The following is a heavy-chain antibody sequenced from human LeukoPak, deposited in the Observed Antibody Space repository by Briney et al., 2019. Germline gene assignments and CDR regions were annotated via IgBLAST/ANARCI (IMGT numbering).Heavy chain of an antibody. Sequence: GASVTVSCTASGYTFTGYYMHWVRQAPGQGLEWLGWINPNSGGTNYAQKFQGRVTMTRDTSISTAYMELSRLRSDDTAVYYCARGALLSSSFDYWGQGTLVTVSS. V-gene: IGHV1-2*02. CDR2: INPNSGGT. CDR1: GYTFTGYY. CDR3: ARGALLSSSFDY. D-gene: IGHD6-13*01. J-gene: IGHJ4*02.